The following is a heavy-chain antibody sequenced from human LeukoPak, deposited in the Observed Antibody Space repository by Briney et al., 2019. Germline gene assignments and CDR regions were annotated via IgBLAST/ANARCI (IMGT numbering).Heavy chain of an antibody. D-gene: IGHD2-2*01. J-gene: IGHJ6*03. CDR3: TTWPVVPAAIAYYMDV. Sequence: GGSLRLSCAASGFTFSNAWMSWVRQAPGKGLEWVGRIKSKTDGGTTDYAAPVKGRFTISRDDSKNTLYLQMNSLKTEDTAVDYCTTWPVVPAAIAYYMDVWGKGTTVTVSS. CDR2: IKSKTDGGTT. V-gene: IGHV3-15*01. CDR1: GFTFSNAW.